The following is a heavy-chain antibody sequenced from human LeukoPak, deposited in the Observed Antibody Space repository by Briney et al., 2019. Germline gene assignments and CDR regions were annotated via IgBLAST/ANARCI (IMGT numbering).Heavy chain of an antibody. CDR1: GYTVTSYG. CDR3: ARVFRAIEPDY. J-gene: IGHJ4*02. CDR2: ISAYNGNI. Sequence: AAVKVSCKAAGYTVTSYGISWVRQAPGQGREWMGWISAYNGNINYAQKLQGRVTMTTDTSTSTAYMELRSLRSDDTAVYYCARVFRAIEPDYWGQGTLVTVSS. V-gene: IGHV1-18*01. D-gene: IGHD2-21*01.